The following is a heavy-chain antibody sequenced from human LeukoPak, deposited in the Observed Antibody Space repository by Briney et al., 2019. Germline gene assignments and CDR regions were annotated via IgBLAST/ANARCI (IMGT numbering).Heavy chain of an antibody. V-gene: IGHV4-34*01. D-gene: IGHD2-2*02. Sequence: SETLSLTCAVYGGSFSGYYWSWIRQPPGKGLEWIGEINHSGSTNYNPSFKSRVTISVDTSKNQFSLKLSSVTAADTAVYYCARGRERYCSSTSCYNLSVWGQGTLVTVSS. CDR2: INHSGST. J-gene: IGHJ4*02. CDR3: ARGRERYCSSTSCYNLSV. CDR1: GGSFSGYY.